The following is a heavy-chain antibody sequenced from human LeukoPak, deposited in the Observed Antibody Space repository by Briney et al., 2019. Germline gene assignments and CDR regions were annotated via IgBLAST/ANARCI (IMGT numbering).Heavy chain of an antibody. CDR3: ARVAAVAGTVDY. CDR1: GFTFSSYA. CDR2: IGAGGTFT. J-gene: IGHJ4*02. Sequence: NPGGSLRLSCTASGFTFSSYAMNWVRQAPGKGLEWVSGIGAGGTFTYYADSVKGRFTISRDNAKNSLYLQMNSPRAEDTAVYYCARVAAVAGTVDYWGQGTLVTVSS. V-gene: IGHV3-21*04. D-gene: IGHD6-19*01.